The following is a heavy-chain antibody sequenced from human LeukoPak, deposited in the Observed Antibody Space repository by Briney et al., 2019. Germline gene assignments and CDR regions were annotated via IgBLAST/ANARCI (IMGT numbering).Heavy chain of an antibody. D-gene: IGHD1-26*01. CDR2: ISSSSSYI. Sequence: PGGSLRLSCAASGFTFSSYSMNWVRQAPGKGLEWVSSISSSSSYIYYADSVKGRFTISRDNAKNSLYLQMNSLRAEDTAVYYCAREAGWERDFNYWGQGTLVTVSS. CDR3: AREAGWERDFNY. J-gene: IGHJ4*02. V-gene: IGHV3-21*01. CDR1: GFTFSSYS.